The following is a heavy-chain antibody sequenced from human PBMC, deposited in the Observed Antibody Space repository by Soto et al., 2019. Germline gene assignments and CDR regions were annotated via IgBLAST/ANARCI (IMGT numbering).Heavy chain of an antibody. CDR3: AREIHYPTVTTHDYYYGMDV. Sequence: QVQLVQSGAEVKKPGSSVKVSCKASGGTFSSYAISWVRQAPGQGLEWMGGIIPIFGTANYAQKFQGRVTITADESTSTAYMELSSLRSEDTAVYYSAREIHYPTVTTHDYYYGMDVWGQGTTVTVSS. V-gene: IGHV1-69*01. D-gene: IGHD4-4*01. CDR2: IIPIFGTA. CDR1: GGTFSSYA. J-gene: IGHJ6*02.